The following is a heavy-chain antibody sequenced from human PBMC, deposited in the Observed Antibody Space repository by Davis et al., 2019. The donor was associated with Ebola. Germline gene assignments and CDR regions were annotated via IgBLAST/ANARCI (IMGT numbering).Heavy chain of an antibody. Sequence: HTGGSLRLSCAASGFTFSSYAMSWVRQAPGKGLVWVSRINSDGSSTSYADSVKGRFTISRDNAKNTLYLQMNSLRAEDTAVYYCARGRLPYYYYGMDVWGKGTTVTVSS. CDR1: GFTFSSYA. CDR3: ARGRLPYYYYGMDV. D-gene: IGHD4-11*01. V-gene: IGHV3-74*01. J-gene: IGHJ6*04. CDR2: INSDGSST.